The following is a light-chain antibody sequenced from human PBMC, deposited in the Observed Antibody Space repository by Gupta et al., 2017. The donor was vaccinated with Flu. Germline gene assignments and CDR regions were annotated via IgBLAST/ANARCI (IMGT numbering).Light chain of an antibody. CDR2: DAS. CDR3: QQRSLWPLT. Sequence: PATLPLSSGETATLACRASQNVGRQIAWYQQKPGRAPRLIMFDASNRATGIPARFSGRGSGTDFTLTISNLETEDFAVYFCQQRSLWPLTFGSGTKVEI. V-gene: IGKV3-11*01. J-gene: IGKJ4*01. CDR1: QNVGRQ.